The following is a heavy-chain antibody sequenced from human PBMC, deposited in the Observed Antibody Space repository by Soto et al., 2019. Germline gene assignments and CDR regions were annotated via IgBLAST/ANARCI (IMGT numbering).Heavy chain of an antibody. V-gene: IGHV1-24*01. D-gene: IGHD2-15*01. CDR1: GYTLTELS. CDR3: ATKYCSGGSCYLDAFDI. J-gene: IGHJ3*02. CDR2: FDPEDGET. Sequence: RASVKVSCKVSGYTLTELSMHWVRQAPGKGLEWMGGFDPEDGETIYAQKFQGRVTMTEDTSTDTAYMELSSLRSEDTAVYYCATKYCSGGSCYLDAFDIWGQGTMVTVS.